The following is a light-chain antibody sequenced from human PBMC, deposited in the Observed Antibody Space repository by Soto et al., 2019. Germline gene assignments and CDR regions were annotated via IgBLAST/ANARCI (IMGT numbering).Light chain of an antibody. V-gene: IGLV3-21*04. CDR1: NIGSKS. Sequence: SYELTQPPSVSVAPGKTARITCGGNNIGSKSVHWYQQKPGQAPVLVIYYDSDRPSGIPERFSGSNSGNTATLTISRVEAGDEADYYWQVWDSSSDPAVVFGGGTKLTVL. CDR3: QVWDSSSDPAVV. J-gene: IGLJ2*01. CDR2: YDS.